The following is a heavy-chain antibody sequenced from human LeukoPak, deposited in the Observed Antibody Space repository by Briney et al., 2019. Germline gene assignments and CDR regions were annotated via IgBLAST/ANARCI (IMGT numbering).Heavy chain of an antibody. J-gene: IGHJ4*02. V-gene: IGHV4-4*02. D-gene: IGHD6-19*01. Sequence: SGGSLRLSCAASGFTFSSYAMSWVRQPPGKGLEWIGEIYHSGSTNYNPSLKSRVTISVDKSKNQFSLKLSSVTAADTAVYYCATNDAVAGDYWGQGTLVTVSS. CDR2: IYHSGST. CDR1: GFTFSSYAM. CDR3: ATNDAVAGDY.